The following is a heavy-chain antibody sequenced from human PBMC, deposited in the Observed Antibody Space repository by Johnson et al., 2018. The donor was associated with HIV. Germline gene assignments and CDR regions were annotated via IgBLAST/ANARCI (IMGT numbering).Heavy chain of an antibody. CDR3: AKESQWELPDAFDI. J-gene: IGHJ3*02. Sequence: QVQLVESGGSLVQPGGSMRLSCAASGFTFTDYYMTWIRQAPGKGLEWVSHISTSGGGIYYADSVKGRFTISRDDSKSTLYLQMSSLRGEDTAVYYCAKESQWELPDAFDIWGQGTMVTVSS. CDR2: ISTSGGGI. D-gene: IGHD1-26*01. V-gene: IGHV3-11*04. CDR1: GFTFTDYY.